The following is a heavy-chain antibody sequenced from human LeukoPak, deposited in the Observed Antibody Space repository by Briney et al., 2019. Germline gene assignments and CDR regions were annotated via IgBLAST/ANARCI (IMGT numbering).Heavy chain of an antibody. V-gene: IGHV4-4*07. CDR3: ARGDLGGYYLNDY. D-gene: IGHD2-15*01. Sequence: SETLSLTCPVYGGSFSGYYWSWIRQPPGKGLEWIGHIYTSGSTNYNPSLKSRVTMSVDTSKNQFSLKLSSVTAADTAVCYCARGDLGGYYLNDYWGQGTLVTVSS. CDR1: GGSFSGYY. CDR2: IYTSGST. J-gene: IGHJ4*02.